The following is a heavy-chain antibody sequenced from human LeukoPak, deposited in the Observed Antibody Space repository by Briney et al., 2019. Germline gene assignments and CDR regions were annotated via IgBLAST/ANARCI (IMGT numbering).Heavy chain of an antibody. V-gene: IGHV4-34*01. CDR3: ASTRGIAGDFADY. D-gene: IGHD6-13*01. CDR2: INHSGST. CDR1: GGSFSGYY. J-gene: IGHJ4*02. Sequence: SETLSLTCAVYGGSFSGYYWSWIRQPPGKGLEWIGEINHSGSTNYNPSLKSRVTISVDTSKNQFSLKLSSVTAADTAVYYCASTRGIAGDFADYWGQGTLVTVSS.